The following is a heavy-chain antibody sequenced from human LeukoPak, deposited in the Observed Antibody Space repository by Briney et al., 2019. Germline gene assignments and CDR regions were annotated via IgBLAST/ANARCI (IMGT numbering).Heavy chain of an antibody. CDR3: AREQTGTTIGAIFYDF. CDR2: IIPILGTP. J-gene: IGHJ4*02. CDR1: GGTFSSYG. V-gene: IGHV1-69*04. Sequence: SVKVSCKLSGGTFSSYGISWVRQAPGQGLEWMARIIPILGTPDNSHKFQGRVTITADKSTTTVYMELNSLRSDDTAVYYCAREQTGTTIGAIFYDFWGQGTLVTVSS. D-gene: IGHD1-1*01.